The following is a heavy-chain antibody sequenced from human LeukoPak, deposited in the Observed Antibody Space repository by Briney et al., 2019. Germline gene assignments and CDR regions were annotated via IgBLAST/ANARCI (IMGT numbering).Heavy chain of an antibody. CDR2: IKQDGSEK. V-gene: IGHV3-7*01. CDR3: ASSRTGAAADFDY. CDR1: GFTFSSYW. Sequence: PGGSLRLSCAASGFTFSSYWMSWVRQAPGKGLEWVANIKQDGSEKYYVDSVKGRFTISRDNAKNSLYLQMNSLRAEDTAVYYCASSRTGAAADFDYWGQGTLVTVSS. D-gene: IGHD2-2*01. J-gene: IGHJ4*02.